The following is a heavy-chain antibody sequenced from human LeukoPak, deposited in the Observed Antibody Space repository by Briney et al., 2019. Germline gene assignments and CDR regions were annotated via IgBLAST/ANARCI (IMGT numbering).Heavy chain of an antibody. D-gene: IGHD1-1*01. CDR2: ISYDGSNK. CDR3: AKDPTEGGYFDY. J-gene: IGHJ4*02. Sequence: GGSLRLSCAASGFTFSSYAMHWVRQAPGKGLEWVAVISYDGSNKYYADSVKGRFTISRDNSKNTLYLQVNSLRAEDTAVYYCAKDPTEGGYFDYWGQGTLVTVSS. CDR1: GFTFSSYA. V-gene: IGHV3-30-3*01.